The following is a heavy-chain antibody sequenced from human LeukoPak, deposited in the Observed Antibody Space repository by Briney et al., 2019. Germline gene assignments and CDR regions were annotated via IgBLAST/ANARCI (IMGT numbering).Heavy chain of an antibody. D-gene: IGHD5-12*01. Sequence: SETLSLTCTVWSGSMRSYYGSWIRHPPGKAREGIGYIYYCGSTIYNPSLKRRVTISVDTSKNQFSLKLSSVTAADTAVYYCARVGDTDLDVWWLRGYFDYWGQGTLVTVSP. CDR3: ARVGDTDLDVWWLRGYFDY. J-gene: IGHJ4*02. CDR1: SGSMRSYY. V-gene: IGHV4-59*01. CDR2: IYYCGST.